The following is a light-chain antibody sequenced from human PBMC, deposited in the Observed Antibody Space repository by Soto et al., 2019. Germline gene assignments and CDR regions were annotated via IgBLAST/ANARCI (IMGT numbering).Light chain of an antibody. CDR1: NSNIGRNT. J-gene: IGLJ1*01. Sequence: QSVLTQPPSASGTPGQGVTISCSGRNSNIGRNTVNWYQQLPGTAPKLLIYRNNQRPSGVPDRFSGSKSGTSASLAISGLQSDDESDYYCASWDDGLTGYVFGTGTKLTVL. CDR2: RNN. CDR3: ASWDDGLTGYV. V-gene: IGLV1-44*01.